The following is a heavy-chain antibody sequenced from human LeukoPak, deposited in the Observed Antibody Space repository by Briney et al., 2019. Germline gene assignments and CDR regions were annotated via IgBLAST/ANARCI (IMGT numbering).Heavy chain of an antibody. D-gene: IGHD6-6*01. Sequence: GGSLRLSCAASGFTFSSYWMHWVRQAPGKGLVWVSRIYGDGTTTNYADSVKGRFTTSRDNTNNTLYLQMNSLRDEDTAVYYCARAEYSSSSRHFDYWGQGTLVTVSS. CDR2: IYGDGTTT. CDR3: ARAEYSSSSRHFDY. V-gene: IGHV3-74*01. J-gene: IGHJ4*02. CDR1: GFTFSSYW.